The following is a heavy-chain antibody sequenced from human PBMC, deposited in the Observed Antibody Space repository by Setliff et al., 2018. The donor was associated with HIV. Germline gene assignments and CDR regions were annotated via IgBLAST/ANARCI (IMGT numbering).Heavy chain of an antibody. CDR2: IYYNGSP. Sequence: LSLTCSVSGASIGSSHYYWGWIRQPPGKGLEWVASIYYNGSPFYNPSLKSRVTISVDTSKNQFSLNLSSVTAADTAVYYCARHCGYSPGQICYYYLDIWGKGTSVTVSS. D-gene: IGHD5-18*01. J-gene: IGHJ6*03. V-gene: IGHV4-39*01. CDR3: ARHCGYSPGQICYYYLDI. CDR1: GASIGSSHYY.